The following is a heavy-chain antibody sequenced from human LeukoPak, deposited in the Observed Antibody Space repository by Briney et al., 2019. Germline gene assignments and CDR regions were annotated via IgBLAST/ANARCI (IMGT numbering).Heavy chain of an antibody. CDR3: ARDQGIAVKAFDI. J-gene: IGHJ3*02. CDR1: GFTFSSYG. CDR2: IWYGGSNK. D-gene: IGHD6-19*01. Sequence: GGSLRLSCAASGFTFSSYGMHWVRQAPGKGLEWVAVIWYGGSNKYYADSVKGRLTISRDNSKNTLYLQMNSLRAEDTAVYYCARDQGIAVKAFDIWGQGTMVTVSS. V-gene: IGHV3-33*08.